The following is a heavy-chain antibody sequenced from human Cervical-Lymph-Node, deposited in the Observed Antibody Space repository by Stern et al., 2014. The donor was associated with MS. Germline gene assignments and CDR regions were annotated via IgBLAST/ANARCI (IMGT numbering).Heavy chain of an antibody. CDR2: ISGSCANT. J-gene: IGHJ3*01. D-gene: IGHD2/OR15-2a*01. V-gene: IGHV3-23*04. Sequence: VQLVESGGGLVQPGGSLRLSCAASGFTFSDHALTWVRQAPGQGLEWVSSISGSCANTHYAGSVKGRFTNSRDNSKNTMFLQMSRLGVEDTATYFCAKDGEIEGDAFDVWGQGTLVTVSS. CDR1: GFTFSDHA. CDR3: AKDGEIEGDAFDV.